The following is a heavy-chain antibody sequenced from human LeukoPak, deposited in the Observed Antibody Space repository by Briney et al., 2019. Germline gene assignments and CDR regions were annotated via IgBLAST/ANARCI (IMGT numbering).Heavy chain of an antibody. D-gene: IGHD3-3*01. V-gene: IGHV3-53*01. CDR2: IYSGGST. J-gene: IGHJ1*01. Sequence: GGSLRLSCAASGFTFSSYEMNWVRQAPGKGLEWVSVIYSGGSTYYADSVKGRCTISRDNSKNTLYLQMNSLRAEDTAVYYCASLFNWGQGTLVTVSS. CDR1: GFTFSSYE. CDR3: ASLFN.